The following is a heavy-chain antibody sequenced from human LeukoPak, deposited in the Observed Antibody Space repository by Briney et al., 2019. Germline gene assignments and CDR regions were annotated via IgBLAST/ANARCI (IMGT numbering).Heavy chain of an antibody. Sequence: GGSLRLSCAASGFTFNTYSMNWVRQAPGKGLEWVSNIISRCDTTHYAASVKGRFPISRDNAKNSVFLHLNSLRGDDTAVYYCARGRGYCTGVSCDIDYWGQGTLVTVSS. CDR2: IISRCDTT. J-gene: IGHJ4*02. D-gene: IGHD2-8*02. CDR1: GFTFNTYS. CDR3: ARGRGYCTGVSCDIDY. V-gene: IGHV3-48*04.